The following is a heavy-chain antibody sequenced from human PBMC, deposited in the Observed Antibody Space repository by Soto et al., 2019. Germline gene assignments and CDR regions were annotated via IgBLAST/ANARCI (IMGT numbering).Heavy chain of an antibody. V-gene: IGHV4-31*03. CDR3: ARDSHDSSGYYYSYYYYGMDV. Sequence: SETLSLTCTVSGGSISSGGYYWSWIRQHPGKGLEWIGYIYYSGSTYYNPSLKSRVTISVDTSKNQFSLKLSSVTAADTAVYYCARDSHDSSGYYYSYYYYGMDVWGQGTTVTVSS. J-gene: IGHJ6*02. D-gene: IGHD3-22*01. CDR1: GGSISSGGYY. CDR2: IYYSGST.